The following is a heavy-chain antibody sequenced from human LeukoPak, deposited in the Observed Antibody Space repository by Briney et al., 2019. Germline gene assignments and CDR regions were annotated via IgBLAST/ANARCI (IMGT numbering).Heavy chain of an antibody. J-gene: IGHJ5*02. CDR3: ARDRAARPEAWFDP. CDR2: ISYDGSNK. Sequence: GGSLRLSCAASGFTFSSYAMHWVRQAPGKGLEWVAVISYDGSNKYYADSVKGRFTISRDNSKNTLYLQMNSLRAEDTAVHYCARDRAARPEAWFDPWGQGTLVTVSS. CDR1: GFTFSSYA. V-gene: IGHV3-30-3*01. D-gene: IGHD6-6*01.